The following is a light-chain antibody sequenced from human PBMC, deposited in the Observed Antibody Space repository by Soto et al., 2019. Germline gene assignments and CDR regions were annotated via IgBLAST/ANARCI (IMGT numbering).Light chain of an antibody. V-gene: IGKV1-5*01. CDR2: GAS. CDR1: QSISTW. J-gene: IGKJ1*01. CDR3: LQDINYPWT. Sequence: DIQMTQSPSTLSASAGDRVTITCRASQSISTWLAWYQQKPGKAPKLLIYGASSLASGVPSRFSGSGSGTEFTLAISSLQPEDSATYYCLQDINYPWTVGQGTKVDSK.